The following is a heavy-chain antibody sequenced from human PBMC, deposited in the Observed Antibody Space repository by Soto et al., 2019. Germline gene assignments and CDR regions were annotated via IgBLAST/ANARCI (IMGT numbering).Heavy chain of an antibody. D-gene: IGHD3-22*01. V-gene: IGHV4-4*02. CDR1: GVSIGSGNW. Sequence: SETLSLTCDVSGVSIGSGNWWSWVRQPPGKGLEWIAEVYNDGSANYHPSLESRATISVDRSKNQFPLRLSSVTAADTGKYYCARLVYDSRLNYLYFDHWGQGTLVTVSS. CDR3: ARLVYDSRLNYLYFDH. CDR2: VYNDGSA. J-gene: IGHJ4*02.